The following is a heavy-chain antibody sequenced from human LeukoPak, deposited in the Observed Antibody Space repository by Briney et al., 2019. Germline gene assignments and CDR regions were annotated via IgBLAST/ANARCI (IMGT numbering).Heavy chain of an antibody. D-gene: IGHD3-10*01. CDR1: GYTFTGYY. J-gene: IGHJ6*03. Sequence: ASVKVSCKASGYTFTGYYMHWVRQAPGQGLEWMGWINPNSGGTNYAQKLQGRVTMTTDTSTSTACMELRSLRSDDTAVYYCARVPRSSYYGSGSYVYMDVWGKGTTVTISS. CDR3: ARVPRSSYYGSGSYVYMDV. CDR2: INPNSGGT. V-gene: IGHV1-2*02.